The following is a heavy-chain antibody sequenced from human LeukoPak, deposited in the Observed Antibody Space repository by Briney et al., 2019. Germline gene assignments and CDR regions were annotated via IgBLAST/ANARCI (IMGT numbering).Heavy chain of an antibody. J-gene: IGHJ4*02. CDR2: IWYDGSNK. V-gene: IGHV3-33*01. Sequence: GGSLRLSCAAPGFTFSSYGMHWVRQAPGKGLEWVAVIWYDGSNKYYADSVKGRFTISRDNSKNTLYLQMNSLRAEDTAVYYCASSSSWYHYFDYWGQGTLVTVSS. D-gene: IGHD6-13*01. CDR1: GFTFSSYG. CDR3: ASSSSWYHYFDY.